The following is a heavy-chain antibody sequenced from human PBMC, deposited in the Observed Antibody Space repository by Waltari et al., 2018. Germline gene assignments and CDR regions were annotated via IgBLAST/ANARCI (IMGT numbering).Heavy chain of an antibody. D-gene: IGHD6-6*01. Sequence: VQLVESGGGLVKPGGSLRLSCAASGFTFSSYSMNWVRQAPGKGLEWVAVISYDGSNKYYADSVKGRFTISRDNSKNTLYLQMNSLRAEDTAVYYCARAESDSSSFFDYWGQGTLVTVSS. J-gene: IGHJ4*02. CDR1: GFTFSSYS. CDR2: ISYDGSNK. CDR3: ARAESDSSSFFDY. V-gene: IGHV3-30*03.